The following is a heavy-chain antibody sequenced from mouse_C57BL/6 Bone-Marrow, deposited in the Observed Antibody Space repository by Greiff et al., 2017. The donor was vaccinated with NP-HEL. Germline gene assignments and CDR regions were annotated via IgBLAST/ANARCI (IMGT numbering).Heavy chain of an antibody. CDR1: GYTFTSYG. Sequence: QVQLQQSGAELARPGASVKLSCQASGYTFTSYGISWVKQRTGQRLEWIGEIYPRSGNTYYNEKFKGKATLTADQSSSTAYMELRSLTSEDSAVYFCAREYYGSRPDSRGQGTTPTVSS. J-gene: IGHJ2*01. CDR3: AREYYGSRPDS. D-gene: IGHD1-1*01. CDR2: IYPRSGNT. V-gene: IGHV1-81*01.